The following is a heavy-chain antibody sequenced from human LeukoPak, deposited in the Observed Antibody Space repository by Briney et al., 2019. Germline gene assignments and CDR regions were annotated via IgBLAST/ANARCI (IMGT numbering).Heavy chain of an antibody. CDR3: ARDPYLCSSTSCYFWFDP. V-gene: IGHV1-18*01. CDR2: ISAYNGNT. CDR1: GYTFTSYG. D-gene: IGHD2-2*01. J-gene: IGHJ5*02. Sequence: GASVKVSCKASGYTFTSYGISWVRQAPGQGLEWMGWISAYNGNTNYAQKLQGRVTMTTDTSTSTAYMELRSLRSDDTAVYYCARDPYLCSSTSCYFWFDPWGQGTLVTVSS.